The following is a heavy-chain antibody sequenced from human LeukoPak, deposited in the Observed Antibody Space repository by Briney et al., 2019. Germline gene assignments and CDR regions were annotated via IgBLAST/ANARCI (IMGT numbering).Heavy chain of an antibody. CDR2: INPNSGGT. V-gene: IGHV1-2*02. Sequence: VASVKVSCKASGYAFTGYYMHWVRQAPGQGLEWMGWINPNSGGTNYAQKFQGRVTMTRDTSISTAYMELSRLRSDDTAVYYCARVGSGWYGRDFDYWGQGTLDTVSS. D-gene: IGHD6-19*01. CDR3: ARVGSGWYGRDFDY. CDR1: GYAFTGYY. J-gene: IGHJ4*02.